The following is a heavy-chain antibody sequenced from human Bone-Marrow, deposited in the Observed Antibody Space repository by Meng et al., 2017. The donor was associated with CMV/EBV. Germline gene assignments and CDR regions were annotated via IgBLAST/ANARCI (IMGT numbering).Heavy chain of an antibody. Sequence: GGSLRLSCAASGFTFSNYAMSWGRQAPGKGLEWVSVIYSGGSTTYYADSGKGRFTISRDNSKNTVYLQMSSLRAEDTAVYYCARSGAEWGRLDYWGQGTLVTVSS. CDR1: GFTFSNYA. J-gene: IGHJ4*02. CDR2: IYSGGSTT. CDR3: ARSGAEWGRLDY. D-gene: IGHD3-3*01. V-gene: IGHV3-23*03.